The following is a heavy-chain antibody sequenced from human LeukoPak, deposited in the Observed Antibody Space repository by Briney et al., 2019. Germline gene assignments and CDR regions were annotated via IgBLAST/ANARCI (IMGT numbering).Heavy chain of an antibody. D-gene: IGHD3-22*01. CDR1: GGSISSYY. Sequence: SETLSLTCTVSGGSISSYYWTWIRQAPGKGLEWIGNVYYTGSTSYNPSLKSRVTISVDACKNHFSLRLTSVTAADTAVYYCARYLSSGLDYWGQGTLVTVSS. V-gene: IGHV4-59*01. CDR3: ARYLSSGLDY. CDR2: VYYTGST. J-gene: IGHJ4*02.